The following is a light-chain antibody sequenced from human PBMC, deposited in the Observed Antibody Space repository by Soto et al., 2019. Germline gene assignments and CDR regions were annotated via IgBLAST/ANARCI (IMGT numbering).Light chain of an antibody. CDR2: DVS. J-gene: IGLJ1*01. V-gene: IGLV2-14*01. CDR3: SSYTSSSTLLYV. Sequence: QSALTQPASVSGSPGQSITISCTGTSSDVGGYHYVSWYQQHPGKPPKLMIYDVSNRPSGVSNRFSGSKSGNTASLTISGLQAEDEADYYCSSYTSSSTLLYVFGPGTKLTVL. CDR1: SSDVGGYHY.